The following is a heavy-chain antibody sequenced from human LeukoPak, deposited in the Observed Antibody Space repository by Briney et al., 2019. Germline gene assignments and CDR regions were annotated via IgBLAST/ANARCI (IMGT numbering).Heavy chain of an antibody. CDR2: IYYSGNT. Sequence: TSETLSLTCTVSAGSISSDSYYWGWIRQPPGKGLEWIGTIYYSGNTYYNPSLKSRLTISVDTSKNQFSLKLRSVTAADTALYYCASTSPKYYYESSGYSSLFDNWGQGTLVTVSS. CDR1: AGSISSDSYY. D-gene: IGHD3-22*01. V-gene: IGHV4-39*07. CDR3: ASTSPKYYYESSGYSSLFDN. J-gene: IGHJ4*02.